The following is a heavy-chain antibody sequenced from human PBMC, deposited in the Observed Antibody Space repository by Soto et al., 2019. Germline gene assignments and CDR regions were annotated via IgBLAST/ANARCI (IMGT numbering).Heavy chain of an antibody. CDR1: GASIGSGGW. CDR3: ARHEGWTGPDQ. CDR2: IFHDGNT. Sequence: SETLSLTCAVSGASIGSGGWWSWVRQPPGKGLEWIAEIFHDGNTNYSPSLKSRVTISVDKSQNQFSLDVYSVTAADTAVYYCARHEGWTGPDQWGQGTLVTVSS. V-gene: IGHV4-4*02. J-gene: IGHJ5*02. D-gene: IGHD2-8*02.